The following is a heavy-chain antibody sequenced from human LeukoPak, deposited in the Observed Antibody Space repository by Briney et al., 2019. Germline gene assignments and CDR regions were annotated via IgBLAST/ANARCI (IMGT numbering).Heavy chain of an antibody. J-gene: IGHJ6*02. D-gene: IGHD3-3*01. V-gene: IGHV3-23*01. CDR3: AKAPLTIWSGMDV. CDR2: ISGNGRNT. Sequence: GASLRLSCAASGFTFSNFAMNWVRQVPGKGLEWVSVISGNGRNTYYADSVKGRFTISRDNSKNTLYLQMSSVRVEDTAVYYCAKAPLTIWSGMDVWGQGTTVTVSS. CDR1: GFTFSNFA.